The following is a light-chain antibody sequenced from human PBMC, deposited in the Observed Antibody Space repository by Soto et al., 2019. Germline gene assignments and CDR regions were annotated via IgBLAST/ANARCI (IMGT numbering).Light chain of an antibody. CDR3: QQYGSSPRT. Sequence: EIVLTQSPGTLSLSPGERATLSCRASQSVSSSYLAWYQQKPGQAPRLLIYGASSRATVIPDRFSGSASGTDFTLTSSIVEPEDFAVYYCQQYGSSPRTFGQGTKVEIK. CDR1: QSVSSSY. J-gene: IGKJ1*01. V-gene: IGKV3-20*01. CDR2: GAS.